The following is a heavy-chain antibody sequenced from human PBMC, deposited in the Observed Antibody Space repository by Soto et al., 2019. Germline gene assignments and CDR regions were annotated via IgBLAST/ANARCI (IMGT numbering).Heavy chain of an antibody. V-gene: IGHV1-2*04. Sequence: ASVKVSCKASGYTFTGYYMHWVRQAPGQGLEWMGWINPNSGGTNYAQKFQGWVTMTRDTSISTAYMELSRLRSDDTAVYYCASDKYGDYAYGYYYYGMDVWGQGTTVTVAS. CDR3: ASDKYGDYAYGYYYYGMDV. D-gene: IGHD4-17*01. CDR2: INPNSGGT. J-gene: IGHJ6*02. CDR1: GYTFTGYY.